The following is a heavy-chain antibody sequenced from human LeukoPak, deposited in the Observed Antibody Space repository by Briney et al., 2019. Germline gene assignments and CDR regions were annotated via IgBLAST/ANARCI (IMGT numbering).Heavy chain of an antibody. D-gene: IGHD6-13*01. V-gene: IGHV4-34*01. CDR1: GGSISSYY. CDR2: INHSGST. CDR3: WVFRRDNSSSWYAFDI. Sequence: SETLSLTCTVSGGSISSYYWSWIRQPPGKGLEWIGEINHSGSTNYNPSLKSRVTISVDTSKNQFSLKLSSVTAADTAVYYCWVFRRDNSSSWYAFDIWGQGTMVTVSS. J-gene: IGHJ3*02.